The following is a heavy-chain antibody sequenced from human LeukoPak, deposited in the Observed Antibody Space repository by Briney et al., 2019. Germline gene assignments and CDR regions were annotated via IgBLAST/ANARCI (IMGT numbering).Heavy chain of an antibody. J-gene: IGHJ3*02. CDR1: GGPISSYY. D-gene: IGHD3-10*01. CDR3: ARAKLWFGELSDAFDI. Sequence: SETLSLTCTVSGGPISSYYWSWIRQPPGKGLEWIGYIYYSGSTNYNPSLKSRVTISVDTSKNQFSLKLSSVTAADTAVYYCARAKLWFGELSDAFDIWGQGTMVTVSS. V-gene: IGHV4-59*01. CDR2: IYYSGST.